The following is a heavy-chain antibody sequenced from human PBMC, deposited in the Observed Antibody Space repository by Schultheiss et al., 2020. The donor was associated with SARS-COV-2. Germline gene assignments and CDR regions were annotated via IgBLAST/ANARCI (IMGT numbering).Heavy chain of an antibody. D-gene: IGHD3-22*01. CDR1: GFTFSNYA. Sequence: GGSLRLSCGASGFTFSNYAMSWVRQAPGKGLDWVSAISGSGGSTYYADSVKGRFTISRDNSKNTLYLQMNSLKTEDTAVYYCTTDTYYDSSGYRTSWYFDLWGRGTLVTVSS. CDR3: TTDTYYDSSGYRTSWYFDL. CDR2: ISGSGGST. V-gene: IGHV3-23*01. J-gene: IGHJ2*01.